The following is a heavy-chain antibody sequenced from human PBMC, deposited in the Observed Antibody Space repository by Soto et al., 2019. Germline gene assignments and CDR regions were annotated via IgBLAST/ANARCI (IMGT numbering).Heavy chain of an antibody. CDR2: IYSDGST. Sequence: EVQLVESGGGLVQPGGSLRLSCAASGFTVSSNYMNWVRQAPGKGLEWVSVIYSDGSTYYADSVKGRFTISRDTSKNKRCLHMRRLGAADTAVMVCASRRLHDYWGQGPGVTGSS. J-gene: IGHJ4*02. V-gene: IGHV3-66*01. CDR1: GFTVSSNY. D-gene: IGHD2-15*01. CDR3: ASRRLHDY.